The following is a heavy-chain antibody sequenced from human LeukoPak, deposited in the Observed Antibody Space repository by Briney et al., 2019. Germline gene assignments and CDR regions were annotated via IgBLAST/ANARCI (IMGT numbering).Heavy chain of an antibody. CDR1: GFGFSTHD. J-gene: IGHJ4*02. V-gene: IGHV3-7*03. D-gene: IGHD4-11*01. CDR3: VRSPFSNGY. CDR2: IKQDGSEM. Sequence: PGGSLRLSCVASGFGFSTHDMTWVRQAPGKGLEWVANIKQDGSEMYYVDSVKGRFTISRDNAKNSLYLQMNSLRAEDTAVYYCVRSPFSNGYWGQGTLVTVSS.